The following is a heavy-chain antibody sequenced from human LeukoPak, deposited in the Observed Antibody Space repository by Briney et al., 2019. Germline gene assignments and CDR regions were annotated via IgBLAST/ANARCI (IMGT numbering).Heavy chain of an antibody. J-gene: IGHJ6*02. CDR1: GFTFSSYW. Sequence: GSLRLSCAASGFTFSSYWMNWVRQAPGKGLVWVSRIASDGSSTTYADSVKGRFSIARDKATNTLYLQMKRLRDEDTAVYFCARRPYSDTSGRLSDVWGQGTTVTVSS. D-gene: IGHD3-22*01. CDR2: IASDGSST. V-gene: IGHV3-74*01. CDR3: ARRPYSDTSGRLSDV.